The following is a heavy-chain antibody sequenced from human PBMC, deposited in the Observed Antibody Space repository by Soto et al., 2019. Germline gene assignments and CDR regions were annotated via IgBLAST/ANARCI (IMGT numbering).Heavy chain of an antibody. CDR1: GYTFTSYD. Sequence: ASVKVSCKASGYTFTSYDINWVRQATGQGLEWMGWMNPNSGNTGYAQKVQGRVTMTRNTSISTAYMELSSLRSEDTAVYYCAKARAQYYDFWSGYPVDYWGQGTLVTVSS. CDR2: MNPNSGNT. V-gene: IGHV1-8*01. J-gene: IGHJ4*02. D-gene: IGHD3-3*01. CDR3: AKARAQYYDFWSGYPVDY.